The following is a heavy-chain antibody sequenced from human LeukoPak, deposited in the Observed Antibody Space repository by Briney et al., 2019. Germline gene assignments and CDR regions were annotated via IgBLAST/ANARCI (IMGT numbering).Heavy chain of an antibody. Sequence: PGGSLRLSCAASGFTFSDYYMSWIRQAPGKGLEWISYISGGGSTIYYADSVKGRFTISRDNAKNSLYLQMNSLRAEDTAVYYCARLHVKFYCSGGSCYPGHWGQGTPVTVSS. J-gene: IGHJ4*02. V-gene: IGHV3-11*01. CDR2: ISGGGSTI. CDR3: ARLHVKFYCSGGSCYPGH. CDR1: GFTFSDYY. D-gene: IGHD2-15*01.